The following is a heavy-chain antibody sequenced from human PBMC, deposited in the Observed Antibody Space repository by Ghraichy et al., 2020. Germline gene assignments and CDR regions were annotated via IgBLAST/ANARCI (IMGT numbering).Heavy chain of an antibody. CDR1: GFTFSGYW. CDR2: IKQDGSEK. Sequence: GGSLRLSCAASGFTFSGYWMSWVHQAPGKGLEWVANIKQDGSEKYYVDSVKGRFTISRDNAKNSLYLQMNSLRAEDTAVYYCARAPYSSGWFRGFDYWGQGTLVTVSS. D-gene: IGHD6-19*01. CDR3: ARAPYSSGWFRGFDY. J-gene: IGHJ4*02. V-gene: IGHV3-7*01.